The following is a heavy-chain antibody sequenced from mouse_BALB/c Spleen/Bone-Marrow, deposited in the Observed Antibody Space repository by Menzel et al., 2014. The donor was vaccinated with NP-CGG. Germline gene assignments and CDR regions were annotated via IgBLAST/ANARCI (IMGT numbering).Heavy chain of an antibody. V-gene: IGHV4-1*02. CDR2: INPDSSTI. D-gene: IGHD4-1*01. CDR1: GFDVSRYW. Sequence: EVMLVESGGGLVQPGGSLKLSCAASGFDVSRYWLRWVRQAPGEGLEWIGGINPDSSTINYTPSLKDKVIISRDNAKNTLYLQMSKVRSEDTALYYCARNWDVGFDYWGQGTLVTVSA. J-gene: IGHJ3*01. CDR3: ARNWDVGFDY.